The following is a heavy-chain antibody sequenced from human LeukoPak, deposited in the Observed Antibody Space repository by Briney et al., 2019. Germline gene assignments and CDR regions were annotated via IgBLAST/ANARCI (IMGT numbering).Heavy chain of an antibody. D-gene: IGHD2-2*01. J-gene: IGHJ4*02. V-gene: IGHV4-39*07. CDR3: ARDPFIVVVPAATPGYFDY. CDR2: IYYSGST. CDR1: GGSISSSSYY. Sequence: PSETLSLTCTVSGGSISSSSYYWGWIRQPPGKGLEWIGSIYYSGSTYYNPSLKSRVTISVDTSKNQFSLKLSSVAAADTAVYYCARDPFIVVVPAATPGYFDYWGQGTLVTVSS.